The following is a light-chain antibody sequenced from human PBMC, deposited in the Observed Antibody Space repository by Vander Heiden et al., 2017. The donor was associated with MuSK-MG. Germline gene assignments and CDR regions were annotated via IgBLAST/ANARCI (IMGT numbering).Light chain of an antibody. CDR3: ETWDSNPRV. J-gene: IGLJ2*01. V-gene: IGLV4-60*03. CDR2: LEGSGSY. CDR1: SGHSSYI. Sequence: QPVLTQSSSASAALGPSVKLTCTLSSGHSSYIIAWHQQQPGKAPRYLMKLEGSGSYNKGSGVPDRFSGSSSVADRYLTISNRQSEDEADYYCETWDSNPRVFGGGTKLTVL.